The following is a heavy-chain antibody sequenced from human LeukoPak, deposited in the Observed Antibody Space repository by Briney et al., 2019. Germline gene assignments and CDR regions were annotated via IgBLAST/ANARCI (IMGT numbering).Heavy chain of an antibody. J-gene: IGHJ4*02. CDR2: INPDDSDT. CDR3: ARQENYRDSGSYYNSPYFFDY. Sequence: GESLKISCTGSQYIFTSYWIGWVRQLPGKGLEWMGIINPDDSDTRYSPSFQGQVTFSADKSISTAYLQWSSLKASDTAMYYCARQENYRDSGSYYNSPYFFDYWGQGTLLTVSS. V-gene: IGHV5-51*01. CDR1: QYIFTSYW. D-gene: IGHD3-10*01.